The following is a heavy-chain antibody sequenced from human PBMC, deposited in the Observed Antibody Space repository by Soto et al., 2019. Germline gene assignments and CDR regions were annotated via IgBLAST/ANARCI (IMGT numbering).Heavy chain of an antibody. V-gene: IGHV1-58*01. CDR1: GFTFTSSS. D-gene: IGHD3-22*01. CDR2: ITVGTGNT. J-gene: IGHJ4*02. CDR3: AAGDSSGYYGG. Sequence: RASVKVSCKASGFTFTSSSVQWVRQARGQRLEWIGWITVGTGNTNYAQKVQERVTITRGMSTSTAYMELSNLRSEDTAVYYCAAGDSSGYYGGWGQGTQVTVSS.